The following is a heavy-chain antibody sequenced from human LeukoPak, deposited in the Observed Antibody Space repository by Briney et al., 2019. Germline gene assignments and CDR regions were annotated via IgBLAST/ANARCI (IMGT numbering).Heavy chain of an antibody. CDR2: IYTSGST. V-gene: IGHV4-4*07. CDR3: ARDRTKATTVTTSWYFDP. CDR1: GGSISSYY. D-gene: IGHD4-17*01. Sequence: PSETLSLTCTVSGGSISSYYWSWIRQPAGKGLEWIGRIYTSGSTNYNPSLKSRVTMSVDTSKNQFSLKLSSVTAADTAVYYCARDRTKATTVTTSWYFDPWGRGTLVTVSS. J-gene: IGHJ2*01.